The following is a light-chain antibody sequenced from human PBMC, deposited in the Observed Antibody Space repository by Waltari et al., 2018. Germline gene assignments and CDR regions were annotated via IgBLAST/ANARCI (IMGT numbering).Light chain of an antibody. Sequence: ETGMTQSPDTLSVSAGERATLSCRASQSVSSNLAWYQHKPGQAPRLLISVASIRGPGIPARFSGSGSGTEFTLTISSLQSEDFAVYYCQQYNNWPLTFGGGTKVEIK. J-gene: IGKJ4*01. CDR3: QQYNNWPLT. CDR2: VAS. CDR1: QSVSSN. V-gene: IGKV3-15*01.